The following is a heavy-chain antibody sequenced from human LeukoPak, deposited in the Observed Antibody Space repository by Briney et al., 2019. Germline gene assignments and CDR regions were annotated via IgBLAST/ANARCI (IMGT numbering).Heavy chain of an antibody. D-gene: IGHD3-22*01. CDR2: IYWNDDK. CDR1: VVSLSAYGGG. J-gene: IGHJ4*02. V-gene: IGHV2-5*01. CDR3: AQQDSSSPAHY. Sequence: SGPTLVKPTQTRTLTSAFSVVSLSAYGGGVAWIRQPPGKTLEWLALIYWNDDKLYSPSLKSRLTITKDSSKNQVVLTMTNMDPVDTATYYCAQQDSSSPAHYWGQGTLVTVSS.